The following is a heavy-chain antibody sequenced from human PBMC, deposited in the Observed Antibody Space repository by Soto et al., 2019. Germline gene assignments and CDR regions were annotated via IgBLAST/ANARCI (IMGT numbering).Heavy chain of an antibody. CDR1: GGTFSSYS. CDR2: IIPIFGTA. V-gene: IGHV1-69*13. Sequence: SVKVSCKASGGTFSSYSINWVRQAPGQGLEWMGEIIPIFGTANYAQKFQGRVTITADESTSTAYMELSSLRSEDTAVYYCARDGGRHSGGIDYWGQGTLVTDSS. J-gene: IGHJ4*02. CDR3: ARDGGRHSGGIDY. D-gene: IGHD1-26*01.